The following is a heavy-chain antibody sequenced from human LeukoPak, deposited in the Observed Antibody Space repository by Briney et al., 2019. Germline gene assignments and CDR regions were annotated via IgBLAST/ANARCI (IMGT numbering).Heavy chain of an antibody. CDR2: MNPNSGNT. D-gene: IGHD3-10*01. CDR1: GYTFTSYD. Sequence: ASVKVSCKASGYTFTSYDINWVRQATGQGLEWMGWMNPNSGNTGYAQKFQGRVTMTRNTSISTAYMELSSLRSEDTAVYYRARGNFGAGSYYYYYGMDVWGQGTTVTVSS. V-gene: IGHV1-8*01. CDR3: ARGNFGAGSYYYYYGMDV. J-gene: IGHJ6*02.